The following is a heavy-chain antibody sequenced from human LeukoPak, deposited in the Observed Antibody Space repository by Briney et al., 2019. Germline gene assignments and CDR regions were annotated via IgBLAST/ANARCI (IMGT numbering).Heavy chain of an antibody. V-gene: IGHV3-21*04. CDR2: ISSSSSYI. Sequence: GGSLRLSCAASGFTFSSYSMNWVRQAPGKGLEWVSSISSSSSYIYYADSVKGRFTISRDNAKNSLYLQMNSLRAEDTAVYYCAKGPNYYDSSGPDYWGQGTLVTVSS. D-gene: IGHD3-22*01. CDR3: AKGPNYYDSSGPDY. J-gene: IGHJ4*02. CDR1: GFTFSSYS.